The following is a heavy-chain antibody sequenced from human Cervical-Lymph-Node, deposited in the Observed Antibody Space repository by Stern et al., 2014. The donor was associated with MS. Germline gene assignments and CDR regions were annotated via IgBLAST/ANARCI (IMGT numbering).Heavy chain of an antibody. J-gene: IGHJ3*01. D-gene: IGHD3-9*01. V-gene: IGHV3-9*01. CDR2: INWNTKNI. CDR1: GFTFDDYA. Sequence: EVQLEESGGDLVQPGRSLRLSCAASGFTFDDYAMHWVRQVPGKGLEWVSGINWNTKNIGYADSVKGRFTISRDNAKNSLYLQMDSLRAEDTALYYCIKGVRYGYDAFDFWGQGTMVTVSS. CDR3: IKGVRYGYDAFDF.